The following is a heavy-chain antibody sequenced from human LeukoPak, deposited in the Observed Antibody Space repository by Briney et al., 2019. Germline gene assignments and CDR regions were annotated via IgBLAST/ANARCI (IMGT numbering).Heavy chain of an antibody. CDR1: GFTFSNYW. V-gene: IGHV3-74*01. J-gene: IGHJ3*02. D-gene: IGHD1-26*01. CDR3: AREWEHTASFIDAFDI. CDR2: INSDGSST. Sequence: PAGGSLRLSCAASGFTFSNYWMHWVRQAPGRGLMWVSRINSDGSSTNYADSVKGRFTISRDNSKNTLYLQMNSLRADDTAVYCLAREWEHTASFIDAFDIWGQGTMVTVSS.